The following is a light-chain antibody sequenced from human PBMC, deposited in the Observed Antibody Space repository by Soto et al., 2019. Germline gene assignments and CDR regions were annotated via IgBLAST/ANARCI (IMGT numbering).Light chain of an antibody. CDR3: QQANSFPLT. V-gene: IGKV1-12*01. J-gene: IGKJ4*01. CDR1: QAISNY. CDR2: AAS. Sequence: DIQMTQSPSFLSASVGDRVTITCRASQAISNYLNWYQQKPGKAPKLLIYAASSLQSGVPSRFSGSGSGTDFTLTISSLQPEDFATYYCQQANSFPLTFGGGTKVDIK.